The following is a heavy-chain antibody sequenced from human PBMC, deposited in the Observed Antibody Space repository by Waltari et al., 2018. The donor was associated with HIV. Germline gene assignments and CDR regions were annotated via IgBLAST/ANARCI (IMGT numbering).Heavy chain of an antibody. V-gene: IGHV1-2*02. D-gene: IGHD3-22*01. J-gene: IGHJ4*02. CDR2: INPNSGGT. Sequence: QVQLVQSGAEVKKPGASVKVSCKASGYTVTGYYMHWVRQAPGQGLEWMGWINPNSGGTNYAQKFQGRVTMTRDTSISTAYMELSRLRSDDTAVYYCARVEAYDSSGYYYDYWGQGTLVTVSS. CDR1: GYTVTGYY. CDR3: ARVEAYDSSGYYYDY.